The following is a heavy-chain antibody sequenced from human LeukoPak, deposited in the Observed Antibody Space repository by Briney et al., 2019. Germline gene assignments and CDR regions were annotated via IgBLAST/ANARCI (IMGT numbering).Heavy chain of an antibody. D-gene: IGHD6-19*01. Sequence: GGSLRLSCAASGFTFSSYAMSWVRQAPGKGLEWVSVIYSGGSTYYADSVKGRFTISRDNSKNTLYLQMNSLRAEDTAVYYCAKGIAVAGGVAYYFDYWGQGTLVTVSS. V-gene: IGHV3-23*03. CDR2: IYSGGST. CDR1: GFTFSSYA. J-gene: IGHJ4*02. CDR3: AKGIAVAGGVAYYFDY.